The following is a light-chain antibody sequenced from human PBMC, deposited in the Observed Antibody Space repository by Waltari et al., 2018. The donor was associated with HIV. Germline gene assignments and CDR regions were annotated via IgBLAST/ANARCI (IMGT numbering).Light chain of an antibody. CDR1: SSNIGSNT. CDR2: NGN. Sequence: QSVLTQPPSASGTPGQRVTISCSGGSSNIGSNTVRWYQQLPGTAPKLLIFNGNQRPSGVPDRFSGSKSGTAASLAISGLQSEDEADYYCAAWDDSLNGLWVFGAGTKVTVL. V-gene: IGLV1-44*01. CDR3: AAWDDSLNGLWV. J-gene: IGLJ3*02.